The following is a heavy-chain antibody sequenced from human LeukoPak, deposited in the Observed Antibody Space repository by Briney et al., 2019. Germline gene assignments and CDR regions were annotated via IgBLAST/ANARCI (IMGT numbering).Heavy chain of an antibody. V-gene: IGHV3-9*01. CDR1: GFTFHDYA. J-gene: IGHJ4*02. CDR3: AKDNPLDY. Sequence: GGSLRLSCAASGFTFHDYAMHWVRQAPGKGLEWVSGISWNSGIIGYADSVKGRFTTSRDNAKNSLYLHINSLRAEDTAVYYCAKDNPLDYWGQGTLVIVSS. CDR2: ISWNSGII.